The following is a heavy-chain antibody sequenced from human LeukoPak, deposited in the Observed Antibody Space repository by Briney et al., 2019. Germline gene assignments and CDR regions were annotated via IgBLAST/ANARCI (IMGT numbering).Heavy chain of an antibody. CDR1: GGSFSGYY. CDR3: ARGRRKTYYDIWTGLGGVPNWFDP. V-gene: IGHV4-34*01. Sequence: PSETLSLTCAVYGGSFSGYYWSWLRQPPGKGLEWIGEINHSGSTNYNPSLKSRVTISVDTSKNQFSLKLSSVTAADTAVYYCARGRRKTYYDIWTGLGGVPNWFDPWGQGTLVTVSS. J-gene: IGHJ5*02. CDR2: INHSGST. D-gene: IGHD3-9*01.